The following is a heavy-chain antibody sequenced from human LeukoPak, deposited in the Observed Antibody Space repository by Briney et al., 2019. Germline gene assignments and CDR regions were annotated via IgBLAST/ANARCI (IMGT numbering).Heavy chain of an antibody. Sequence: GGSLRLSCAASGFAFSSYSMNWVRQAPGKGLEWVSSISSSSSYIYYADSVKGRFTISRDNAKNSLYLQMNSLRAEDTAVYYCAREGDYYDSSGLDYWGQGTLVTVSS. CDR2: ISSSSSYI. CDR1: GFAFSSYS. J-gene: IGHJ4*02. V-gene: IGHV3-21*01. CDR3: AREGDYYDSSGLDY. D-gene: IGHD3-22*01.